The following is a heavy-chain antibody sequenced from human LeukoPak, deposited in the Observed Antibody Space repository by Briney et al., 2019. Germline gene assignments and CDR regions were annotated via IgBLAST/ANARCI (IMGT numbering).Heavy chain of an antibody. J-gene: IGHJ6*02. Sequence: ASVKVSCKASGYTFTGYYMHWVRQAPGQGLEWMGWINLNSGGTNYAQKFQGRVTMTRDTSISTAYMELSRLRSDDTAVYYCAGHPYYYDSSGHTHGLDVWGQGTTVTVSS. CDR2: INLNSGGT. CDR3: AGHPYYYDSSGHTHGLDV. V-gene: IGHV1-2*02. CDR1: GYTFTGYY. D-gene: IGHD3-22*01.